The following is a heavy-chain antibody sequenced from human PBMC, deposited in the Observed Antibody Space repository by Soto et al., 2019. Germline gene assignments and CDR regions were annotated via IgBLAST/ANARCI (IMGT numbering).Heavy chain of an antibody. J-gene: IGHJ6*03. CDR1: GGSISSYY. Sequence: SETLSLTCTVSGGSISSYYWSWIRQPPGKGLEWIGYIYYSGSTNYNPSLKSRVTISVDTSKNQFSLKLSSVTAADTAVYYCARHSSPGKKYYYYYDMDVWGKGTTVTVSS. V-gene: IGHV4-59*08. CDR2: IYYSGST. CDR3: ARHSSPGKKYYYYYDMDV.